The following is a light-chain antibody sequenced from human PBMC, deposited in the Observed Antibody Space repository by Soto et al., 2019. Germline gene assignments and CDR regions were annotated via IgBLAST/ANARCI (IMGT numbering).Light chain of an antibody. J-gene: IGLJ1*01. CDR2: DVT. CDR1: SSDIGGYNF. CDR3: SSHGGSNNPYV. Sequence: QSALTQPPSASGSPGQPVAISCTGTSSDIGGYNFVSWYQQHPGKAPKLMIYDVTKRPSGVPDRFSGSKSGNTATLIVSGLQAEDEADYYCSSHGGSNNPYVFGPGTKLTVL. V-gene: IGLV2-8*01.